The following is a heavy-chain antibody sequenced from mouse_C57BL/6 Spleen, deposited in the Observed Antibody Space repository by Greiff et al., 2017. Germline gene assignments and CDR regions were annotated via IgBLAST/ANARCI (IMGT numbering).Heavy chain of an antibody. CDR2: IDPSDSYT. J-gene: IGHJ4*01. Sequence: VQLQQPGAELVKPGASVKLSCKASGYTFTSYWMQWVKQRPGQGLEWIGEIDPSDSYTNYNQKFKGKATLTVDTSSSTAYMQLSSLTSEDSAVYYCARWDSSGYVYAMDYWGQGTSVTVSS. CDR1: GYTFTSYW. CDR3: ARWDSSGYVYAMDY. D-gene: IGHD3-2*02. V-gene: IGHV1-50*01.